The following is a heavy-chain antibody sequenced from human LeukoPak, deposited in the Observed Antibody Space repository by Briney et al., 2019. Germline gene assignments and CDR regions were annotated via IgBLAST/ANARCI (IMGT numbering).Heavy chain of an antibody. J-gene: IGHJ6*02. CDR3: AREDSSGWSPYYYGMDV. D-gene: IGHD6-19*01. Sequence: SETLSLTCTVSGGSISSYYWSWIRQPAGKGLEWIGRIYTSGSTNYNPSLKSRVTMSADTSKNQFSLKLSSVTAADTAVYYCAREDSSGWSPYYYGMDVWGQGTTVTVSS. CDR2: IYTSGST. CDR1: GGSISSYY. V-gene: IGHV4-4*07.